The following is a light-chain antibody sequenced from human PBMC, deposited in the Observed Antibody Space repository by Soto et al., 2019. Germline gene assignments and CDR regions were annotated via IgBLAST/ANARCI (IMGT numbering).Light chain of an antibody. V-gene: IGKV1-5*03. CDR1: QTISSC. Sequence: DIQMTQSPSTLSGSVGDRVTITCRASQTISSCLAWYQQKPGKAPKLLIYKASTLKSGVPSRFSGSGSGTEFTLTISGLQPGDSATYYCQQYNSYSPTFGQGTKVDIK. J-gene: IGKJ1*01. CDR2: KAS. CDR3: QQYNSYSPT.